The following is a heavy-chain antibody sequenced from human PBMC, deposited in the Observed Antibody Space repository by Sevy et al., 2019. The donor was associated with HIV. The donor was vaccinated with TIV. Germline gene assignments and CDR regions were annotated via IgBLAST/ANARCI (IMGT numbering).Heavy chain of an antibody. CDR3: AKDRDVLLVPSTMRDEYPGYGMDV. Sequence: GSLRLSCAASGYIFSSYGIHWVRQAPGNGLEWVAFLSYDERNKYYADSVKGRFTISGDSSKNTFYLQMNNLRADDTAVYYCAKDRDVLLVPSTMRDEYPGYGMDVWGQGTTVTVSS. D-gene: IGHD2-2*01. V-gene: IGHV3-30*18. J-gene: IGHJ6*02. CDR2: LSYDERNK. CDR1: GYIFSSYG.